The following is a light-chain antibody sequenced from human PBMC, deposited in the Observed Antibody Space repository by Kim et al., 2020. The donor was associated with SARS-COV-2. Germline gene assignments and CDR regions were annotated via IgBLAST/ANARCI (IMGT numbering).Light chain of an antibody. CDR2: DAF. J-gene: IGKJ2*01. Sequence: DIQMTQSPSSLSASVGDRVTITCRASQSISSYLNWYQQKPGKAPKHLIYDAFSLQSGVPSRFSGSGSGTDFTLTISSLQPEDYATYYCQQSYSTPYTFGQGTKLEI. CDR1: QSISSY. CDR3: QQSYSTPYT. V-gene: IGKV1-39*01.